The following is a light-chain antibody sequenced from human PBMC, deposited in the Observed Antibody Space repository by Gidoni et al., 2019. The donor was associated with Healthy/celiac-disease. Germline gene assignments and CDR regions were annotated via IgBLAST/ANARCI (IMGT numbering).Light chain of an antibody. CDR1: SSNIGSNT. J-gene: IGLJ3*02. V-gene: IGLV1-44*01. Sequence: QSVLPQTPSASGTPGQRVPISCSGSSSNIGSNTVNWYQQLPGTAPKLLIYSNNQRPSGVLDRFSGSKSGTSASLAISGLQSEDEADYYCAAWDDSLNGPNWVFGGGTKLTVL. CDR3: AAWDDSLNGPNWV. CDR2: SNN.